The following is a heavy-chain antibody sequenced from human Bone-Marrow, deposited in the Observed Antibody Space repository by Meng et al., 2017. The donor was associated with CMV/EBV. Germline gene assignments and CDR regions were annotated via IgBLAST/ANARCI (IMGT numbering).Heavy chain of an antibody. Sequence: GGSLRLSCAASGFTFSGYGMHWVRQAPGKGLEWVAFIRCDGSNKYYADSVKGRFTISRDNSKNTLYLQMNSLRAEDTAVYYCSAKGQWLGDYWGQGTLVTVSS. CDR3: SAKGQWLGDY. CDR1: GFTFSGYG. V-gene: IGHV3-30*02. J-gene: IGHJ4*02. CDR2: IRCDGSNK. D-gene: IGHD6-19*01.